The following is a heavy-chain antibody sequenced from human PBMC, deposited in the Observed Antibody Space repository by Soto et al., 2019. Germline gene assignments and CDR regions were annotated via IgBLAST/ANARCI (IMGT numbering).Heavy chain of an antibody. CDR1: GFSFTNYY. CDR2: IFSKSGGT. D-gene: IGHD3-9*01. CDR3: AREGMFHYETADYYPSNYGLDV. Sequence: QELLMQSGADMKKPGASVKVSCKSSGFSFTNYYLHWVRQAPGQGPEWMGWIFSKSGGTRSAQRFRDRLTLTTDTSITTAYLELTSLSPDDTAIYFCAREGMFHYETADYYPSNYGLDVWGQGTTVTVPS. V-gene: IGHV1-2*02. J-gene: IGHJ6*02.